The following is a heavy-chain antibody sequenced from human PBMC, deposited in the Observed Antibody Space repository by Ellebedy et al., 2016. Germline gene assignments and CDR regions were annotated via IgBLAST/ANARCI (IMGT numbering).Heavy chain of an antibody. V-gene: IGHV4-34*01. CDR2: INHSGST. CDR3: AAYSNHRYYYYYMDV. CDR1: GGSFSGYY. Sequence: SETLSLTXAVYGGSFSGYYWSWIRQPPGKGLEWIGEINHSGSTNYNPSLKSRVTISVDTSKNQFSLKLSSVTAADTAVYYCAAYSNHRYYYYYMDVWGKGTTVTVSS. D-gene: IGHD4-11*01. J-gene: IGHJ6*03.